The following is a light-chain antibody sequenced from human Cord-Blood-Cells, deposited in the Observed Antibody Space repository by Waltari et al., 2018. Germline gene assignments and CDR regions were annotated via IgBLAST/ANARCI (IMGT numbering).Light chain of an antibody. CDR3: AAWDDSLNGSWV. V-gene: IGLV1-44*01. J-gene: IGLJ3*02. Sequence: QSVLTQPPSASGTPGQRVTISCSGSSSNIGSNTVNWYQQLPGTAPKLLIYSNNQRPPGVPDRFSGSKSGTSASLAISGLQSEDEADYYCAAWDDSLNGSWVFGGGTKLTVL. CDR1: SSNIGSNT. CDR2: SNN.